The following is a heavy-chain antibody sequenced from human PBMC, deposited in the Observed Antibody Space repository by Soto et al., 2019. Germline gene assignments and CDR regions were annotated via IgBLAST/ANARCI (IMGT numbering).Heavy chain of an antibody. Sequence: GGSLRLSCAASGFTFDDYAMHWVRQAPGKGLEWVSGISWNSGSIGYADSVKGRFTISRDNAKNSLYLQMNSLRAEDTALYYCAKDRLSIAAAGDAFDIWGQGTMVTVSS. D-gene: IGHD6-13*01. J-gene: IGHJ3*02. CDR1: GFTFDDYA. CDR2: ISWNSGSI. CDR3: AKDRLSIAAAGDAFDI. V-gene: IGHV3-9*01.